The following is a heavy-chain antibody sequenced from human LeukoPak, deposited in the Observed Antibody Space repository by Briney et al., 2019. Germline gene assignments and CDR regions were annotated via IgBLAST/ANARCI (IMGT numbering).Heavy chain of an antibody. CDR2: ISGSGGST. D-gene: IGHD4-11*01. V-gene: IGHV3-23*01. CDR3: AKQGAVTLPNWFDP. CDR1: GFTFSSYG. Sequence: HPGGSLRLSCAASGFTFSSYGMSWVRQAPGKGLEWVSAISGSGGSTYYADSVKGRFTISRDNSKNTLYLQMNSLRAEDTAVYYCAKQGAVTLPNWFDPWGQGTLVTVSS. J-gene: IGHJ5*02.